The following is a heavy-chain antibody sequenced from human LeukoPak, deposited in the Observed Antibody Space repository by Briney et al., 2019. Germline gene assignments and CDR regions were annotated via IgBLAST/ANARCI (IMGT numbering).Heavy chain of an antibody. Sequence: GGSLRLSCAASGFTFSSYGMHWVRQAPGKGLEWVSGISGSGDSTYYADSVKGRFSISRDNSKNTLYLQMNSLRAEDTAVYYCAKDPRAGSGWGSFDYWGQGTLVTVSS. CDR3: AKDPRAGSGWGSFDY. V-gene: IGHV3-23*01. CDR2: ISGSGDST. D-gene: IGHD6-19*01. CDR1: GFTFSSYG. J-gene: IGHJ4*02.